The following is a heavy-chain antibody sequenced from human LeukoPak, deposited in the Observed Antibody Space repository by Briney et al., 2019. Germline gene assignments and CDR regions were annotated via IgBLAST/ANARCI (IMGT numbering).Heavy chain of an antibody. CDR1: GFTFSTYG. CDR2: IWHDGSHK. D-gene: IGHD5-18*01. Sequence: PGGSLRLSCAASGFTFSTYGMHWVRQAPGKGLEWVTVIWHDGSHKDYADSVKGRSTISRDNSKNTLYLQMNSLRAEDTAVYYCARGGGYSYDYYFDYWGQGTLVTVSS. V-gene: IGHV3-33*01. CDR3: ARGGGYSYDYYFDY. J-gene: IGHJ4*02.